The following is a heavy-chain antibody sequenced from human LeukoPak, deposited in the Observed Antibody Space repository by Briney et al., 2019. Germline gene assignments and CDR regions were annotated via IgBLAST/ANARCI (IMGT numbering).Heavy chain of an antibody. D-gene: IGHD3-16*02. CDR3: AKDRDYVWGSYRKFDY. CDR1: GFTFSSYA. Sequence: GGSLRLSCAASGFTFSSYAMSWVRQAPGKGLEWASAISGSGGSTYYADSVKGRFTISRDNSRNTLYLQMNSLRAEDTAVYYCAKDRDYVWGSYRKFDYWGQGTLVTVSS. CDR2: ISGSGGST. J-gene: IGHJ4*02. V-gene: IGHV3-23*01.